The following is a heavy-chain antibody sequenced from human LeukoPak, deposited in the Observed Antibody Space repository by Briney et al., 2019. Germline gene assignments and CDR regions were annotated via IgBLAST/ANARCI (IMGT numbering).Heavy chain of an antibody. Sequence: PSETLSLTCTVSGGSITGYYWSCIRQPPGKGLEWIGYIYNSGSTNYNPSLKSRVTISVGTSKNQFSLKLTSVTAADTAVYYCARERLRSFDYWGQGTLVTVSS. CDR1: GGSITGYY. CDR3: ARERLRSFDY. CDR2: IYNSGST. J-gene: IGHJ4*02. D-gene: IGHD4-17*01. V-gene: IGHV4-59*01.